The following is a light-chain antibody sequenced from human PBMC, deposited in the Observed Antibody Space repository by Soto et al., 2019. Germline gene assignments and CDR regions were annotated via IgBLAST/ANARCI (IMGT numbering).Light chain of an antibody. CDR3: QQRDSWPLT. Sequence: ENVLTQSPATLSLSPGEGATLSCRASESVGSDVAWYQQKPGQPPRLLIYDVSGSATGVPARFSGSGSGTDFTLTISSLEPEDFAVYYCQQRDSWPLTFGGGTKVEIK. CDR2: DVS. CDR1: ESVGSD. J-gene: IGKJ4*01. V-gene: IGKV3-11*01.